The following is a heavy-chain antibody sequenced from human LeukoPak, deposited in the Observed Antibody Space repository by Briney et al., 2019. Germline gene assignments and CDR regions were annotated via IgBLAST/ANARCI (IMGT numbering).Heavy chain of an antibody. J-gene: IGHJ4*02. V-gene: IGHV3-11*01. Sequence: GGSLRLSCAASGFTFSDYYMSWIRQAPGKGLEWVSYISGSGSTIYYADSVKGRFTISRDNAKNSLYLQMNSLRAEDTAVYYCARNTHYSSGWSSYWGQGTLVTVSS. CDR3: ARNTHYSSGWSSY. D-gene: IGHD6-19*01. CDR2: ISGSGSTI. CDR1: GFTFSDYY.